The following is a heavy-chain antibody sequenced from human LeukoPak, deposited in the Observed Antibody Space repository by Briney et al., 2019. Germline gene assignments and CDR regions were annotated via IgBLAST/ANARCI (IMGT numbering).Heavy chain of an antibody. CDR2: ISYDGSNK. Sequence: PGGSLRLSCAASGFAFGTYEMNWVRQAPGKGLEWVAVISYDGSNKYYADSVKGRFTISRDNSKNTLYLQMNSLRAEDTAVYYCARDPGRRYFDWLLDPWGQGTLVTVSS. D-gene: IGHD3-9*01. CDR3: ARDPGRRYFDWLLDP. V-gene: IGHV3-30*04. CDR1: GFAFGTYE. J-gene: IGHJ5*02.